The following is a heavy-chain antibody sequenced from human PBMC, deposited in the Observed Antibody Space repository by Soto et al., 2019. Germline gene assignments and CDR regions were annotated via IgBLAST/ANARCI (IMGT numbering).Heavy chain of an antibody. CDR2: IYPSDSDT. CDR1: GYSFTSYW. D-gene: IGHD5-12*01. Sequence: GESLKISCKGSGYSFTSYWIGWVRQLPGKGLEWMGIIYPSDSDTRYSPSFQGQVFISADKSISTAYLQWSSLKASDTAIYYCARLTGYNSEFDYWGQGTLVTVSS. J-gene: IGHJ4*02. CDR3: ARLTGYNSEFDY. V-gene: IGHV5-51*01.